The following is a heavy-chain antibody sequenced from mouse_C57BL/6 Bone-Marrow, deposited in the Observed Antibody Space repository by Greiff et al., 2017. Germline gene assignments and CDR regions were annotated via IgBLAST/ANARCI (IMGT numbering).Heavy chain of an antibody. CDR3: ARDGYGGFAY. D-gene: IGHD2-2*01. J-gene: IGHJ3*01. Sequence: EVQLQQSGPELVKPGASVKISCKASGYSFTGYSMNWVKQSPEKSLEWIGEINPSTGGTTYNQKFKAKATLTVDKSSSTAYMQLKSLTSEDSAVYYCARDGYGGFAYWGQGTLVTVSA. CDR1: GYSFTGYS. V-gene: IGHV1-42*01. CDR2: INPSTGGT.